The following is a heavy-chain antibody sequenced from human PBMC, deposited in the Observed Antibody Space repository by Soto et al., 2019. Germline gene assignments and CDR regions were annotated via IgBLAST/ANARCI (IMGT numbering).Heavy chain of an antibody. CDR1: GFTFTSYY. Sequence: EVQLVESGGGLVQPGGSLRLSCAASGFTFTSYYMHWVRQAPGKGLVWVSLISVDGGRTVYADSVRGRFTISRDNAKNTVYLRMNRLRDEDTAVYYCAIDLDGDQDWYLDLWGRGTLVTVSS. V-gene: IGHV3-74*03. CDR2: ISVDGGRT. CDR3: AIDLDGDQDWYLDL. D-gene: IGHD4-17*01. J-gene: IGHJ2*01.